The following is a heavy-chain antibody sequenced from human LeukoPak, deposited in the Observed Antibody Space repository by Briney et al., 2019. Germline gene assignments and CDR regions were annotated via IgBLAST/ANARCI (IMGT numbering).Heavy chain of an antibody. D-gene: IGHD6-13*01. CDR2: IRYDGSNK. V-gene: IGHV3-30*02. CDR3: ATIAAGYERAFDI. Sequence: PGGSLRLSCAASGFTFSSYGMHWVRQAPGKGLEWVAFIRYDGSNKYYADSVKGRFTISRDNSKNTLYLQMNSLRAEDTAVYYCATIAAGYERAFDIWGQGTMVTVSS. CDR1: GFTFSSYG. J-gene: IGHJ3*02.